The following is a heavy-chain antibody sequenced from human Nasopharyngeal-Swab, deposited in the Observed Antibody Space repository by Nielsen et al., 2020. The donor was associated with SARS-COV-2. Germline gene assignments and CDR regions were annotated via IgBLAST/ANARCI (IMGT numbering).Heavy chain of an antibody. J-gene: IGHJ3*02. CDR1: GYSFTSYW. CDR2: IDPSDSYT. D-gene: IGHD1-26*01. CDR3: AGLTVGATSGDAFDI. Sequence: KVSCKGSGYSFTSYWISWVRQTPGKGLEWMGRIDPSDSYTNYSPSFQGHVTISADKSISTAYLQWSSLKASDTAMYYCAGLTVGATSGDAFDIWGQGTMVTVSS. V-gene: IGHV5-10-1*01.